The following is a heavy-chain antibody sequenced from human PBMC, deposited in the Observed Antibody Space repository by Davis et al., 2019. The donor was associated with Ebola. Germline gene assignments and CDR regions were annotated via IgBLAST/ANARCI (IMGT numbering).Heavy chain of an antibody. V-gene: IGHV4-39*07. CDR3: AREVFGYSSGWPRRYFDY. D-gene: IGHD6-19*01. CDR1: GGSISSSSYY. Sequence: GSLRLSCTVSGGSISSSSYYWGWIRQPPGKGLEWIGEINHSGSTNYNPSLKSRVTISVDTSKNQFSLKLSSVTAADTAVYYCAREVFGYSSGWPRRYFDYWGQGTLVTVSS. J-gene: IGHJ4*02. CDR2: INHSGST.